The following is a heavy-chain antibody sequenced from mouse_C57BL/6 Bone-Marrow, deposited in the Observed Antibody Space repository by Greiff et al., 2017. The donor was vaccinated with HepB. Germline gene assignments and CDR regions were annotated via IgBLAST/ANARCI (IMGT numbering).Heavy chain of an antibody. V-gene: IGHV5-6*01. Sequence: EVMLVESGGDLVKPGGSLKLSCAASGFTFSSYGMSWVRQTPDKRLEWVATISSGGSYTYYPDSVKGRFTISRDNAKNTLYLQMSSLKSEDTAMYYCARQGVTFDYWGQGTTLTVSS. D-gene: IGHD2-5*01. CDR3: ARQGVTFDY. CDR2: ISSGGSYT. CDR1: GFTFSSYG. J-gene: IGHJ2*01.